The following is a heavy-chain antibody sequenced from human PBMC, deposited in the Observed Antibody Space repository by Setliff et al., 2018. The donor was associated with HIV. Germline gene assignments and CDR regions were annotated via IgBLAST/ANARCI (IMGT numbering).Heavy chain of an antibody. CDR2: IMPIFGTS. CDR1: GGSFSSYG. D-gene: IGHD3-10*01. CDR3: ARGADGDYYYYMAV. J-gene: IGHJ6*03. V-gene: IGHV1-69*13. Sequence: SVKVSCKASGGSFSSYGLSWVRQAPGQGLEWMGGIMPIFGTSNYAQKFQGRVTITADESMTTAYMELSSLRSEDTAVYYCARGADGDYYYYMAVWGKGTTVTVSS.